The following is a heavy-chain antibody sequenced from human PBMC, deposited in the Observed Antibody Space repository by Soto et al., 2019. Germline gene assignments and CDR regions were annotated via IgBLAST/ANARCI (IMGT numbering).Heavy chain of an antibody. Sequence: QVQLQESGPGLVKPSQTLSLTCTVSGGSISSGDYYWSWIRQPPGKGLEWIGYIYYSGSTYYNPSLKSRVTISVDTSKNQSSLKLSSVTAADTAVYYCARGGGWWSTSGLSHDYWGQGTLVTVSS. J-gene: IGHJ4*02. D-gene: IGHD2-2*01. CDR1: GGSISSGDYY. CDR3: ARGGGWWSTSGLSHDY. V-gene: IGHV4-30-4*01. CDR2: IYYSGST.